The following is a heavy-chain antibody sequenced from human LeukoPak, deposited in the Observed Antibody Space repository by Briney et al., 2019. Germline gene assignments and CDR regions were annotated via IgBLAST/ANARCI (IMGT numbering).Heavy chain of an antibody. J-gene: IGHJ4*02. CDR1: GGSFSGYY. V-gene: IGHV4-34*01. Sequence: SETLSLTCAVYGGSFSGYYWSWIRQPPGKGLEWIGSIYHSGSTYYNPSLKSRVTISVDTSKNQFSLKLSSVTAADTAVYYCARLYYDFWSGYYGTSYFDYWGQGTLATVSS. CDR2: IYHSGST. D-gene: IGHD3-3*01. CDR3: ARLYYDFWSGYYGTSYFDY.